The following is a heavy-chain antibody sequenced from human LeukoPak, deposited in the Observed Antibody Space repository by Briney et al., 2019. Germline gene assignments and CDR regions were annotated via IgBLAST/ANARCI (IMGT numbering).Heavy chain of an antibody. V-gene: IGHV3-23*01. Sequence: PGRSLRLSCAASGFTFSSYGMHWVRQAPGKGLEWVSAISGSGGSTYYADSVKGRFTISRDNSKNTLYLQMNSLRAEDTAVYYCAKDYYDSSGYYLKAVYWGQGTLVTVSS. D-gene: IGHD3-22*01. CDR2: ISGSGGST. CDR1: GFTFSSYG. J-gene: IGHJ4*02. CDR3: AKDYYDSSGYYLKAVY.